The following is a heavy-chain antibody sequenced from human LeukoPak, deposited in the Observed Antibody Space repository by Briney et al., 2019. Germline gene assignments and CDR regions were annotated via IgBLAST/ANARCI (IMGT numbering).Heavy chain of an antibody. CDR2: IVVGSGNT. Sequence: ASVKVSCKASGFTFTSSAMLWVRQARGQRLEWVGWIVVGSGNTNYAQKFRERVTITRDLSTSTAYMELSSLRSEDTAVYYCAAARIEAAADPYYYYYMDVWGKGTTVTVSS. J-gene: IGHJ6*03. V-gene: IGHV1-58*02. D-gene: IGHD6-13*01. CDR3: AAARIEAAADPYYYYYMDV. CDR1: GFTFTSSA.